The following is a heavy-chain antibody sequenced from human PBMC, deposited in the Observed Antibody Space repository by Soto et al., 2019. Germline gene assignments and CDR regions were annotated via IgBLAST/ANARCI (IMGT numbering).Heavy chain of an antibody. V-gene: IGHV4-30-4*01. Sequence: SETLSLTCTVSGGSISSGDYYWNWIRQPPGKGLEWIGYISYSGLTYYNPSLKSRVTISVDTSKNQFSLNLSSVTAADTAVYYCARAGSRECSGSYYFDYWGQGTPVTVS. D-gene: IGHD2-15*01. CDR3: ARAGSRECSGSYYFDY. CDR1: GGSISSGDYY. CDR2: ISYSGLT. J-gene: IGHJ4*02.